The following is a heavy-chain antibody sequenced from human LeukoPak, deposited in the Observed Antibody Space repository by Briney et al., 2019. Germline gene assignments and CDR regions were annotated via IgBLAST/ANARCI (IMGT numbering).Heavy chain of an antibody. J-gene: IGHJ4*02. CDR1: GFTFSCYA. Sequence: GGSLRLSCAASGFTFSCYAMSWVRQAPGKGLEWVSAISGSGGSTYYADSVKGRFTISRDNSKNTLYLQMNSLRAEDTAVYYCAKGPSLTGYYYPALLDYWGQGTLVTVSS. D-gene: IGHD3-9*01. CDR2: ISGSGGST. CDR3: AKGPSLTGYYYPALLDY. V-gene: IGHV3-23*01.